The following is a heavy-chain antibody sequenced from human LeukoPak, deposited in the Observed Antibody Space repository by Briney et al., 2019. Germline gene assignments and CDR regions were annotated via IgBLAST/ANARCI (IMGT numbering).Heavy chain of an antibody. V-gene: IGHV3-48*03. J-gene: IGHJ4*02. D-gene: IGHD2-2*01. CDR2: ISIRGSTI. CDR1: GFTFSSYE. Sequence: GGSLRLSCAASGFTFSSYEMNWVRRSPGKGLEWVSYISIRGSTIYYADSVKGRFTISRDNAKNSVFLQMNSLRAEDTAVYYCARDRYCSSTSCYDPDYFDYWGQGTLVT. CDR3: ARDRYCSSTSCYDPDYFDY.